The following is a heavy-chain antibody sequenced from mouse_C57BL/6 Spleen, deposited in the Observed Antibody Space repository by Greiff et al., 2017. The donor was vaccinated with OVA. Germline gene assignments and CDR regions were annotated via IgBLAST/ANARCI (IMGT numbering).Heavy chain of an antibody. CDR3: ARYQGGFDY. D-gene: IGHD3-2*02. J-gene: IGHJ2*01. CDR2: ISYDGSN. V-gene: IGHV3-6*01. Sequence: VQLQQSGPGLVKPSQSLSLTCSVTGYSITSGYYWNWIRQFPGNKLEWMGYISYDGSNNYNPSLKNRISITRDTSKNQFFLKLNSVTTEDTATYYCARYQGGFDYWGQGTTLTVSS. CDR1: GYSITSGYY.